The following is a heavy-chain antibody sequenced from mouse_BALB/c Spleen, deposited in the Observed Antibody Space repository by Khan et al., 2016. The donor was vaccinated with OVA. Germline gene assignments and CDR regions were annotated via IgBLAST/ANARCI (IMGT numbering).Heavy chain of an antibody. V-gene: IGHV3-2*02. CDR2: ISYGGST. D-gene: IGHD1-1*02. CDR3: ARKNDYGDAMDY. Sequence: EVQLQESGPGLVKPSQSLSLTCTVTGYSITSDYAWDWIRQFPGNKLEWMGYISYGGSTSYNPSLKSRISITRDTSKNQFFLQLNSVTTEDTATYYCARKNDYGDAMDYWGQGTSGTVSS. CDR1: GYSITSDYA. J-gene: IGHJ4*01.